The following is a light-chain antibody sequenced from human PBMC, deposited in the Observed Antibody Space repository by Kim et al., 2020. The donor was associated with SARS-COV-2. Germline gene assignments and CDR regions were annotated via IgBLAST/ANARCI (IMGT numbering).Light chain of an antibody. CDR1: WGISNY. J-gene: IGKJ2*01. Sequence: DIQMTQSPSAMSASVGDRVTMTCRASWGISNYLAWFQQKPGKVPKRLIYGASSLQSGVPSRFSGSGSGTEFTLTISSLQPEDFATYYCLQHNSYPFTFGQGTKLEI. CDR2: GAS. CDR3: LQHNSYPFT. V-gene: IGKV1-17*03.